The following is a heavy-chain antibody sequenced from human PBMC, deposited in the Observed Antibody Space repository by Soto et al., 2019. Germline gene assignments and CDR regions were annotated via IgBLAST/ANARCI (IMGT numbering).Heavy chain of an antibody. CDR1: GFSLTNSGVG. CDR2: IYWDDEK. Sequence: QITLKESGPTLVKPTQTLTLTCSFSGFSLTNSGVGVGWIRQPPGKALEWLAFIYWDDEKHYRPSLQSRLTVTKGTAKDQVVLTMTNMDPVDTATYYCAHTRSITYYGGGGDFDYWGQGTLVIVSS. D-gene: IGHD3-10*01. CDR3: AHTRSITYYGGGGDFDY. J-gene: IGHJ4*02. V-gene: IGHV2-5*02.